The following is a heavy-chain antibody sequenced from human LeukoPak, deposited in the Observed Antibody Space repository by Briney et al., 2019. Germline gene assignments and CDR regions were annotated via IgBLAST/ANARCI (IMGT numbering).Heavy chain of an antibody. CDR1: GYTFTGYY. V-gene: IGHV1-2*02. CDR2: INPNSGGT. CDR3: ARDYDFWSGYDY. J-gene: IGHJ4*02. Sequence: ASVKVSCKASGYTFTGYYMHWVRQVPGQGLEWMGWINPNSGGTNYAQKFQGRVTMTRDTSISTAYMELSRLRSDDTAVYYCARDYDFWSGYDYWGQGTLVTVSS. D-gene: IGHD3-3*01.